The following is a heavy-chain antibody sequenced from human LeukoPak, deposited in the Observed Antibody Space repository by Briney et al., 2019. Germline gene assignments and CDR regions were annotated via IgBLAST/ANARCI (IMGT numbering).Heavy chain of an antibody. J-gene: IGHJ5*02. CDR3: ARYRYCSSTSCYDWFDP. D-gene: IGHD2-2*01. Sequence: SETLSLTCTVSGGSISSYYWSWIRQPAGKGLEWLGRIYTSGSTNYNPSLKSRVTMSVDTSKNQFSLKLSSVTAADTAVYYCARYRYCSSTSCYDWFDPWGQGTLVTVSS. CDR1: GGSISSYY. CDR2: IYTSGST. V-gene: IGHV4-4*07.